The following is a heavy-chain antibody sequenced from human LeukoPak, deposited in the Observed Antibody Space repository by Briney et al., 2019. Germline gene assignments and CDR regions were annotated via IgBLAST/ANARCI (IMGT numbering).Heavy chain of an antibody. Sequence: GASVKVSCKASGGTFSSYAISWVRQAPGQGLEWMGGIIPIFGTANYAQKFQGRVTITADESTSTAYRELSSLRSEDTAVYYCARGGYCSSTSCYRYWGQGTLVTVSS. J-gene: IGHJ4*02. D-gene: IGHD2-2*01. V-gene: IGHV1-69*01. CDR1: GGTFSSYA. CDR2: IIPIFGTA. CDR3: ARGGYCSSTSCYRY.